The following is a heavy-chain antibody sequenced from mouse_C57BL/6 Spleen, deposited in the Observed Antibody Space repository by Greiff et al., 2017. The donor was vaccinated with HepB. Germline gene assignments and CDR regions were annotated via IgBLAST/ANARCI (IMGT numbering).Heavy chain of an antibody. Sequence: GGGLVQPKGSLKLSCAASGFPFNTYAMHWVRQAPGKGLEWVARIRSKSSNYATYYADSVKDRFTISRDDSQSMLYLQMNNLKTEDTAMYYCVRETAQATGFAYWGQGTLVTVSA. CDR2: IRSKSSNYAT. J-gene: IGHJ3*01. D-gene: IGHD3-2*02. CDR1: GFPFNTYA. CDR3: VRETAQATGFAY. V-gene: IGHV10-3*01.